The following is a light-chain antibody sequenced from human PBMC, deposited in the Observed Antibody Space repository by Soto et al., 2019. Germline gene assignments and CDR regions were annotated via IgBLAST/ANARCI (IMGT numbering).Light chain of an antibody. CDR2: DVS. Sequence: QSALTQPASVSGSPGQSIAISCTGTSSDVGGYNFVSWYQQHPGKAPKLMIYDVSNRPSGVSDRFSGSKSGNTASLTIFGLQAEDEADYYCSSYTSSSTYVFGPGTKVTVL. CDR1: SSDVGGYNF. J-gene: IGLJ1*01. CDR3: SSYTSSSTYV. V-gene: IGLV2-14*03.